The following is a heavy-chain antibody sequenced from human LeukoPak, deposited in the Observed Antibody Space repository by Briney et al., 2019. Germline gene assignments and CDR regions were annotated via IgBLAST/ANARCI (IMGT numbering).Heavy chain of an antibody. D-gene: IGHD3-3*01. V-gene: IGHV1-2*02. CDR3: ARDLYDFWTSNWFDP. J-gene: IGHJ5*02. CDR1: GYTFTGYY. Sequence: GASVKVSCKASGYTFTGYYMHWVRQAPGQGLEWMGWINPNSGGTNYAQKFQGRVTMTRDTSISTAYMELSRLRSDDTAVYYCARDLYDFWTSNWFDPWGQGTLVTVSS. CDR2: INPNSGGT.